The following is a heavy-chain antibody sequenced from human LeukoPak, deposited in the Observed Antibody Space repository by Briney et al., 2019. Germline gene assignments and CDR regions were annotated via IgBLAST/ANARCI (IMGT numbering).Heavy chain of an antibody. J-gene: IGHJ6*02. CDR2: IWYDGSNK. V-gene: IGHV3-33*01. Sequence: PGRSLTLSCGASGFTFSNHGMHWVRQAPGKGLEWAAVIWYDGSNKYYADSVEGRFTISRDNSKNTVYLQMNSLRAEDTAVYYCARDIRSIIMDVWGQGTTVIVFS. D-gene: IGHD6-6*01. CDR3: ARDIRSIIMDV. CDR1: GFTFSNHG.